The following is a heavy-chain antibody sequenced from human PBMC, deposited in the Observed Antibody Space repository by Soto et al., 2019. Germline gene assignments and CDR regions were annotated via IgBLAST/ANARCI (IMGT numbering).Heavy chain of an antibody. CDR2: IYYSGST. D-gene: IGHD6-19*01. Sequence: QVQLQESGPGLVKPSETLSLTCTVSGGSVSSGTYYWSWIRQPPGKGLEWIGYIYYSGSTNHNPSHKSRVTISADTSKNQFSLKVTSVTAADTAVYYCARATVDSSGWGDFDDWGQGTLVTVSS. J-gene: IGHJ4*02. CDR3: ARATVDSSGWGDFDD. V-gene: IGHV4-61*01. CDR1: GGSVSSGTYY.